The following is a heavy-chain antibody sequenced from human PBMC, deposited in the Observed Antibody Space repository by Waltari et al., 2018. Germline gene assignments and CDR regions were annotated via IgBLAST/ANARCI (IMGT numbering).Heavy chain of an antibody. V-gene: IGHV1-2*02. Sequence: VQLVQSGPEVMKPGASVRVSCKASGYTFSAYHMHWLRQAPGQGLEWIGWINPISGGTHYAQKFQGRVTMTRDTSITTGYLELTSLTSDDTAIYYCARGVAGPCRLPPDGLCTQTWFDPWGQGTPVTVSS. J-gene: IGHJ5*02. CDR1: GYTFSAYH. D-gene: IGHD1-1*01. CDR2: INPISGGT. CDR3: ARGVAGPCRLPPDGLCTQTWFDP.